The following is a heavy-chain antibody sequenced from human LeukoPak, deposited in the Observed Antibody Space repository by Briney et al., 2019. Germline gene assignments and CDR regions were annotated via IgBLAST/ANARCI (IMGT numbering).Heavy chain of an antibody. CDR3: AREGVYGALDY. Sequence: ASVKVSCKASGYTFTSYYMHWVRQAPGQGLEWMGIINPSGGSTSYAQKFQGRVTMTRDMSTSIVYMELSSLRSEDTAVYYCAREGVYGALDYWGQGTLVTVSS. CDR2: INPSGGST. J-gene: IGHJ4*02. D-gene: IGHD4/OR15-4a*01. CDR1: GYTFTSYY. V-gene: IGHV1-46*01.